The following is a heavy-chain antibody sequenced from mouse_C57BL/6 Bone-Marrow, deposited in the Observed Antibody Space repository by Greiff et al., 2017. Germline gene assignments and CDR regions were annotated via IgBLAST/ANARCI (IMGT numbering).Heavy chain of an antibody. D-gene: IGHD1-1*01. V-gene: IGHV1-81*01. CDR1: GYTFTSYG. CDR2: IYPRSGNT. CDR3: ATNNYGSSYVLDY. Sequence: VQLQQSGAELVRPGASVKLSCKASGYTFTSYGISWVKQRTGQGLEWIGEIYPRSGNTYYNEKFKGKATLTADKSSSTAYMELRSLTSEGSAVYFCATNNYGSSYVLDYWGQGTTLTVSS. J-gene: IGHJ2*01.